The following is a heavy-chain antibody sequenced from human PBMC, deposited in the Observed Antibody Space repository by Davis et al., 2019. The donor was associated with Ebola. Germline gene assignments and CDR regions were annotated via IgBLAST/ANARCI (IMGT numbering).Heavy chain of an antibody. D-gene: IGHD1-26*01. Sequence: GSLRLSCAASGFTFSIFTMNWVRQAPGKGLEWVSSISSGSTYIHYADSLEGRFTISRDNAKNSLYLQMNRLTAEDTAVYYCAREVGRAMFDPWGQGTLVTVSS. CDR3: AREVGRAMFDP. V-gene: IGHV3-21*01. CDR1: GFTFSIFT. CDR2: ISSGSTYI. J-gene: IGHJ5*02.